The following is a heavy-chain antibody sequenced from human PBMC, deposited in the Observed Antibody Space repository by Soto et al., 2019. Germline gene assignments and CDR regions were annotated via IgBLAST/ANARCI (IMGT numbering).Heavy chain of an antibody. CDR2: ISSSSSYT. D-gene: IGHD6-13*01. CDR3: ARAFSLESRNWYGLGY. J-gene: IGHJ4*02. Sequence: QVQLVESGGGLVKPGGSLRLSCAASGFTFSVYYMSWIRQAPGNGLEWVSYISSSSSYTNYADSVKGRFTISRDNVKNSLYLQMNSLRDEDTAVYYCARAFSLESRNWYGLGYWGQGTLVTVSS. CDR1: GFTFSVYY. V-gene: IGHV3-11*05.